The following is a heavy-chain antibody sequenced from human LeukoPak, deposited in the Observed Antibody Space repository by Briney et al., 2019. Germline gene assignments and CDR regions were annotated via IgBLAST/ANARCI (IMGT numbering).Heavy chain of an antibody. V-gene: IGHV3-30*04. CDR2: ISYDGSNK. Sequence: GGSLRLSCTASGFTFGDYAMSWVRQAPGKGLEWVAVISYDGSNKYYADSVKGRFTISRDNSKNTLYLQMNSLRAEDTAVYYCAKDEETVVTPSRNYFDYWGQGTLVTVSS. J-gene: IGHJ4*02. CDR1: GFTFGDYA. D-gene: IGHD4-23*01. CDR3: AKDEETVVTPSRNYFDY.